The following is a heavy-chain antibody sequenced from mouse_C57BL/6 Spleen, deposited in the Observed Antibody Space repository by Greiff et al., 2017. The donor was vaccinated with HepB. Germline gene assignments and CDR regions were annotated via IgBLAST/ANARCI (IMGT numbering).Heavy chain of an antibody. CDR1: GFTFSDYY. D-gene: IGHD2-3*01. CDR2: INYDGSST. V-gene: IGHV5-16*01. Sequence: EVKVEESEGGLVQPGSSMKLSCTASGFTFSDYYMAWVRQVPEKGLEWVANINYDGSSTYYLDSLKSRFIISRDNAKNILYLQMSSLKSEDTATYYCARLDDGYYDWYFDVWGTGTTVTVSS. CDR3: ARLDDGYYDWYFDV. J-gene: IGHJ1*03.